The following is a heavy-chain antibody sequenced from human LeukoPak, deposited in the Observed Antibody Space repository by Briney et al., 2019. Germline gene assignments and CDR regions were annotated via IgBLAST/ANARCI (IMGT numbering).Heavy chain of an antibody. J-gene: IGHJ4*02. Sequence: TGRSLRLSCAASGFTFDDYAMHWVRQAPGKGLEWVSGISWNSGSIGYADSVKGRFTISRDNAKNSLYLQMNSLRAEDTALYYCAKDIRSGSYYVFYYWGQGTLVTVSS. CDR1: GFTFDDYA. CDR2: ISWNSGSI. D-gene: IGHD1-26*01. V-gene: IGHV3-9*01. CDR3: AKDIRSGSYYVFYY.